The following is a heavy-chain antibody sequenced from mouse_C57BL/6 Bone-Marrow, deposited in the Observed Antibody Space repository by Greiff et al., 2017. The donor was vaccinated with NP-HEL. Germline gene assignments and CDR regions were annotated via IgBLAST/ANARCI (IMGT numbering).Heavy chain of an antibody. D-gene: IGHD2-5*01. CDR1: GYTFTSYW. CDR2: IDPSDSYT. CDR3: ARSPCYYSRSVCAY. V-gene: IGHV1-69*01. J-gene: IGHJ3*01. Sequence: VQLQQPGAELVMPGASVKLSCKASGYTFTSYWMHWVKQRPGQGLEWIGEIDPSDSYTNYNQKFKGKSTLTVDKSSSTAYMQLSSLTSEDSAVYYSARSPCYYSRSVCAYWGQGTLVTVSA.